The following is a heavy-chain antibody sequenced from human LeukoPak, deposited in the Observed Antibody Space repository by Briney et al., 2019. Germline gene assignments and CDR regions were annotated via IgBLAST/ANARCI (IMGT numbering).Heavy chain of an antibody. D-gene: IGHD2-2*03. V-gene: IGHV4-31*03. J-gene: IGHJ4*02. CDR1: GGSISSGGYY. Sequence: SETLSLTCTVSGGSISSGGYYWSWIRQHPGKGLEWIGYIYYSGSTYYNPSLKSRVTISVDTSKNQFSLKLSSVTAADTAVYYCARGLSELDIVVVPAATYFDYWGQGTLVTVSS. CDR2: IYYSGST. CDR3: ARGLSELDIVVVPAATYFDY.